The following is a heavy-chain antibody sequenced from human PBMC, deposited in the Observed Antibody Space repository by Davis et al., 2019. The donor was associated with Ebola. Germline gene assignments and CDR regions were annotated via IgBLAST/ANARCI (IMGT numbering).Heavy chain of an antibody. V-gene: IGHV3-11*01. D-gene: IGHD6-19*01. CDR3: TSSAVAGTYDY. J-gene: IGHJ4*02. Sequence: GGSLRLSCVASGFTFSDYYMSWIRQAPGKGLEWVSHMSGSGQTIDYADSVRGRFTISRDNAKNSLYLQMNSLRAEDTAVYYCTSSAVAGTYDYWGQGTLVTVSS. CDR1: GFTFSDYY. CDR2: MSGSGQTI.